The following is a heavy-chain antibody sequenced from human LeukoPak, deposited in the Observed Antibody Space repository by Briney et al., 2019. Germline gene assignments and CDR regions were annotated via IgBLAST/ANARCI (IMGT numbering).Heavy chain of an antibody. CDR2: ISSSGSTI. CDR3: ARYYYDSSGYYMGGDY. Sequence: YPGGSLRLSCAASGFTFSDYYMSWIRQAPGKGLEWVSYISSSGSTIYYADSVKGRFTISRDNAKNSLYLQMNSLRAEDTAVYYCARYYYDSSGYYMGGDYWGQGTLVTVSS. J-gene: IGHJ4*02. D-gene: IGHD3-22*01. CDR1: GFTFSDYY. V-gene: IGHV3-11*01.